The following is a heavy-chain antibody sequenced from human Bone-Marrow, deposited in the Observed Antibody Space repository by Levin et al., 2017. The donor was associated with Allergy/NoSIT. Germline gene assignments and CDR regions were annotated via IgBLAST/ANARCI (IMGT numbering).Heavy chain of an antibody. Sequence: PSETLSLTCAVYGGSFSGYYWSWIRQPPGKGLEWIGEINHSGSTNYNPSLKSRVTISVDTSKNQFSLKLSSVTAADTAVYYCARRETTVTMGYYYYDYMDVWGKGTTVTVSS. J-gene: IGHJ6*03. D-gene: IGHD4-11*01. CDR2: INHSGST. CDR3: ARRETTVTMGYYYYDYMDV. V-gene: IGHV4-34*01. CDR1: GGSFSGYY.